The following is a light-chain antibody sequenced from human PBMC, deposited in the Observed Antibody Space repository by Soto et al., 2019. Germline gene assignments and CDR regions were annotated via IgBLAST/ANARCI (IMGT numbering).Light chain of an antibody. CDR2: KIS. J-gene: IGKJ5*01. CDR3: MQGTHWPLT. V-gene: IGKV2-30*01. CDR1: RRVVYMDGNTY. Sequence: VIMTQSPLSLPVSVGQAACISCXASRRVVYMDGNTYLNWFQQRPGQSPRRLIYKISNRDSGVPDRFSGSGSGTYFTLQISRVEAEDVGIYYCMQGTHWPLTFGQGTRLEIK.